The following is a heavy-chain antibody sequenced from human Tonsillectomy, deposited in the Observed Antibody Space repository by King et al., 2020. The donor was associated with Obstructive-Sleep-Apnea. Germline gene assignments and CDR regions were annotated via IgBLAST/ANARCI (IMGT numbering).Heavy chain of an antibody. CDR1: GFTFSSYA. CDR3: AKDLFSSSWYRWFDP. V-gene: IGHV3-23*04. D-gene: IGHD6-13*01. Sequence: VQLVESGGGLVQPGGSLRLSCAASGFTFSSYAMSWVRQAPGKGLEWVSAISGSGGSTYYADSVKGRFTISRDNSKNTLYLQMNSLGAGDTAVYYCAKDLFSSSWYRWFDPWGQGTLVTVSS. J-gene: IGHJ5*02. CDR2: ISGSGGST.